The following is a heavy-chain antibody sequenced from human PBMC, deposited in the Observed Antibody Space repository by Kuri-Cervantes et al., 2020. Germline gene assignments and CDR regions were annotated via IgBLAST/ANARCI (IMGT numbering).Heavy chain of an antibody. J-gene: IGHJ5*02. CDR3: ARGPPHREAVAGTGPFDP. CDR1: GYTFTSYG. CDR2: ISAYNGNT. V-gene: IGHV1-18*01. D-gene: IGHD6-19*01. Sequence: ASVKVSCKASGYTFTSYGISWVRQAPGQGLEWMGWISAYNGNTNYAQKLQGRVTMTTDTSTSTAYMELRSLRSDDTALYHCARGPPHREAVAGTGPFDPWGQGTLVTVSS.